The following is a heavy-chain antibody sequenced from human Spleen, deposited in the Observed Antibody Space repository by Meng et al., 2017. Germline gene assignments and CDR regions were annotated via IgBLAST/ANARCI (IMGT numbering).Heavy chain of an antibody. Sequence: GESLKISCAASGFTFSNAWMSWVRQAPGKGLEWVGRIKSKTDGGTTDYAAPVKGRFTISRDDSKNTLYLQMNSLKTEDTAVYYCTTDPNYVWGSYRPTNWGQGTLVTVSS. J-gene: IGHJ4*02. CDR1: GFTFSNAW. CDR3: TTDPNYVWGSYRPTN. CDR2: IKSKTDGGTT. D-gene: IGHD3-16*02. V-gene: IGHV3-15*01.